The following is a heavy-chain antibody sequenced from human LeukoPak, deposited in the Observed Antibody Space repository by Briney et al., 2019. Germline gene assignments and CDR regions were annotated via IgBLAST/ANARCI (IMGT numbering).Heavy chain of an antibody. Sequence: GGSLRLSCAASGFTFSHYWMSWVRQAPGKGLEWVANIKPDGSEKYYVDSVKGRFTISRDNAKNSLHLQMNSLRAEDTAVYYCARARFKGRFDYWGQGTLVTVSS. V-gene: IGHV3-7*01. CDR3: ARARFKGRFDY. CDR1: GFTFSHYW. CDR2: IKPDGSEK. J-gene: IGHJ4*02.